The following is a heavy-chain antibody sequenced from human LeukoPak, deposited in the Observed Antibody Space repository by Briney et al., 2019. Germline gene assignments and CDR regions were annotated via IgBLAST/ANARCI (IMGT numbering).Heavy chain of an antibody. CDR2: ISGSGVTT. CDR1: GFTFNSYA. V-gene: IGHV3-23*01. D-gene: IGHD3-10*01. Sequence: GGSLRLSCAASGFTFNSYAMAWVRQAPGKGLEWVSAISGSGVTTYYADSVRGGFTISRDNSKNTLFLQMSSLRAEDTAVYYCAKWPTWPFAPSDYWGQGTLVTVSS. CDR3: AKWPTWPFAPSDY. J-gene: IGHJ4*02.